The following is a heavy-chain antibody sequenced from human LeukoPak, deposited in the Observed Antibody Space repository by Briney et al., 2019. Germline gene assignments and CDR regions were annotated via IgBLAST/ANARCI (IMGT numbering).Heavy chain of an antibody. D-gene: IGHD3-3*01. CDR3: ARDYDFWSGHYTFDY. V-gene: IGHV1-46*01. Sequence: ASVKVSCKASGYTFTSYYMHWVRQAPGQGLEWMGIIDPSGGSTSYAQKFQGRVTMTRDTSTSTVYMELSSLRSEDTAVYYCARDYDFWSGHYTFDYWGQGTLVTVSS. J-gene: IGHJ4*02. CDR2: IDPSGGST. CDR1: GYTFTSYY.